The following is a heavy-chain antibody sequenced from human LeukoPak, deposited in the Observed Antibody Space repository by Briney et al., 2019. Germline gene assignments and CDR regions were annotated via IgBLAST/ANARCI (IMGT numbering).Heavy chain of an antibody. J-gene: IGHJ5*02. CDR3: ARHFPYDSSGYSFWFDP. D-gene: IGHD3-22*01. CDR2: IYYYGST. V-gene: IGHV4-39*01. Sequence: SETLSLTCTVSGGSISSSSYYWGWIRQPPGKGLEWIGSIYYYGSTYYSPSLKSRVTISVDTSKNQFSLKLSSVTAADTAVYYCARHFPYDSSGYSFWFDPWGQGTLVTVSS. CDR1: GGSISSSSYY.